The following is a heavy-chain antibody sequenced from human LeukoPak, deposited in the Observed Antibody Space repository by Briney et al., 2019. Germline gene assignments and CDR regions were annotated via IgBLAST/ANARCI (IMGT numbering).Heavy chain of an antibody. CDR1: GYTFTSYY. D-gene: IGHD5-12*01. V-gene: IGHV1-46*01. J-gene: IGHJ6*02. Sequence: ASVKVSCKASGYTFTSYYMHWVRQAPGQGLEWMGIINPSGGSTSYAQKFQGRVTMTRDTSTSTVYMELSSLRSEDTAVYYCARDGGIVATTSSYYGMDVWGQGTTVTVSS. CDR3: ARDGGIVATTSSYYGMDV. CDR2: INPSGGST.